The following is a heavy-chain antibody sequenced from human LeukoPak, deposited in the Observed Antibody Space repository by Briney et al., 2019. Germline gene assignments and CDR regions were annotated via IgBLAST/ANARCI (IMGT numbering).Heavy chain of an antibody. J-gene: IGHJ4*02. D-gene: IGHD3-22*01. Sequence: ASVKVSCKXSGYTFTSNYMHWVRQPPGQGLEWMALINPTGDRTNYPQKFQGRVTMTMDTPTSTVYMELSSLRSEDTAVYYCARDPRPSYDSSDYYYPGDYWGQGTLVTVSS. V-gene: IGHV1-46*01. CDR2: INPTGDRT. CDR1: GYTFTSNY. CDR3: ARDPRPSYDSSDYYYPGDY.